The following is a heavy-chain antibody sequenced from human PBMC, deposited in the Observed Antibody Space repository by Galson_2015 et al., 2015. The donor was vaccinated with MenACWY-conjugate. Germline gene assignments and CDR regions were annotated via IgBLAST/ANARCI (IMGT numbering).Heavy chain of an antibody. V-gene: IGHV4-4*02. Sequence: SETLSLTCAVSGGSISSSNWWSWVRQPPGKGLEWIGEIYHSGSTNYNPSLKSRVSISVDKSKNQFSLKLSSVTAADTGVYYCARRGPVSDFWSGYYSFDYWGQGTLVTVSS. CDR2: IYHSGST. J-gene: IGHJ4*02. CDR1: GGSISSSNW. D-gene: IGHD3-3*01. CDR3: ARRGPVSDFWSGYYSFDY.